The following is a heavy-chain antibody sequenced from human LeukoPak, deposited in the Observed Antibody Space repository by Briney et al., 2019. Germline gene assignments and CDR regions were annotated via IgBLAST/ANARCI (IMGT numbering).Heavy chain of an antibody. Sequence: GGSLRLSCAASGFTFSSYSMNWVRQAPGKGLEWVSYISSSSSTIYYADSVKGRFTISRDNAKNSLYLQMNSLRAEDTAVYYCARVPAYSWGSGSYQAFDIWGQGTMVTVSS. D-gene: IGHD3-10*01. CDR3: ARVPAYSWGSGSYQAFDI. V-gene: IGHV3-48*04. J-gene: IGHJ3*02. CDR1: GFTFSSYS. CDR2: ISSSSSTI.